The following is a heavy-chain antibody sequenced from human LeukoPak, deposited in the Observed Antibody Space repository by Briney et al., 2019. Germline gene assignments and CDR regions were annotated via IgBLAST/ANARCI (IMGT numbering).Heavy chain of an antibody. V-gene: IGHV3-23*01. D-gene: IGHD3-10*01. CDR1: GFTFSNYA. Sequence: PGGSLRLSCAASGFTFSNYAMSWIRQAPVKGLEWVSAISSGGGNTDYADSVKGRFTISRDNSKNTVFLQMNSLRAEDTGVYYCANRISGSSSWGQGTLVTVSS. J-gene: IGHJ5*02. CDR3: ANRISGSSS. CDR2: ISSGGGNT.